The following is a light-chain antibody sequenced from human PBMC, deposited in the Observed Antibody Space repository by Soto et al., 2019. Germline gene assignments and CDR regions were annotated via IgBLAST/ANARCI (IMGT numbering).Light chain of an antibody. CDR1: QSVSSSS. CDR2: GTS. Sequence: EIVLTQSPGTLSLSPGERATLSCRASQSVSSSSLAWYQQRPGQAPRLLIYGTSSRATGIPDRFSGSGSGTDFTLTISRLEPEDFAVYYCQQYGSSPITFGQGTRLEIK. CDR3: QQYGSSPIT. V-gene: IGKV3-20*01. J-gene: IGKJ5*01.